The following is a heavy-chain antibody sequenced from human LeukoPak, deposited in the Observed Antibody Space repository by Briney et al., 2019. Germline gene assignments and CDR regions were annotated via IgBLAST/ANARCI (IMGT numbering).Heavy chain of an antibody. CDR3: ASLDTAHPSGVH. J-gene: IGHJ4*02. CDR2: MKRDGGEK. CDR1: TFTCTPGW. Sequence: QAGGSLRLXCEASTFTCTPGWMSWVRRAPGKGLESVAMMKRDGGEKHYVDSVRGRFTISRDNAKNSLYLQMDSLRDEDTAVYYCASLDTAHPSGVHWGQGTLVTVSS. V-gene: IGHV3-7*01. D-gene: IGHD5-18*01.